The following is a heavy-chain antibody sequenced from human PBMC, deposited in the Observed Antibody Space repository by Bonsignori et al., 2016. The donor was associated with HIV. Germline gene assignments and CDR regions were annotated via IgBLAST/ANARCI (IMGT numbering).Heavy chain of an antibody. Sequence: QLQLQESGPGLVKPSETLSLTCTVSGGSISRSDYYWGWIRQAPGKGLEWIGSINYSGTTSYNPSLKSRITISVDTSKNQFSLSLRSVTAADTAVYYCAMNWFDPWGQGTLVTVSS. J-gene: IGHJ5*02. CDR2: INYSGTT. CDR3: AMNWFDP. V-gene: IGHV4-39*07. CDR1: GGSISRSDYY.